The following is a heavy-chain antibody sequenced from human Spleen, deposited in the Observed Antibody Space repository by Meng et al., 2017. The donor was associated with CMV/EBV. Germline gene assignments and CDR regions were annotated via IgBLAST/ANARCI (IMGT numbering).Heavy chain of an antibody. CDR1: GFTFVSYG. CDR3: ARDSGYYGSGTYYTFDY. CDR2: ISFDGSIK. Sequence: GGSLRLSCVASGFTFVSYGMHWVRQAPGTGLEWVAVISFDGSIKFYADSVKGRFTISRDNSKNTLYLQMVSLREEDTAVYYCARDSGYYGSGTYYTFDYWGQGTLVTVSS. D-gene: IGHD3-10*01. V-gene: IGHV3-30*19. J-gene: IGHJ4*02.